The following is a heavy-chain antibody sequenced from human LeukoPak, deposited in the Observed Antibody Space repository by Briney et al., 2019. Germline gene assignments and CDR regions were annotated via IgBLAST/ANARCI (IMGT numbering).Heavy chain of an antibody. CDR1: GYSISSGYY. Sequence: KTSETLSLTCTVSGYSISSGYYWGWIRQPPGKGLEWIGSIYHSGSTYYNPSLKSRVTISVDTSKNQSALKLSSVTAADTAVYYCARDRMYYYDSSGYPFDYWGQGTLVTVSS. V-gene: IGHV4-38-2*02. CDR2: IYHSGST. CDR3: ARDRMYYYDSSGYPFDY. J-gene: IGHJ4*02. D-gene: IGHD3-22*01.